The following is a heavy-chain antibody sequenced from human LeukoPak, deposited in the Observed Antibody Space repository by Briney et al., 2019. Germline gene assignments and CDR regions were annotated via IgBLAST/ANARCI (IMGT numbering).Heavy chain of an antibody. V-gene: IGHV3-33*01. CDR2: IWYDGSKK. CDR1: GFTFSSYG. J-gene: IGHJ4*02. CDR3: AREYYYDSSGYSPFDY. D-gene: IGHD3-22*01. Sequence: GGSLRLSCAASGFTFSSYGMHWVRQAPGKGLEWVAVIWYDGSKKYYADSVKGRFTISRDNSKNALYLQMNSLRAEDTAVYYCAREYYYDSSGYSPFDYWGQGTLVTVSS.